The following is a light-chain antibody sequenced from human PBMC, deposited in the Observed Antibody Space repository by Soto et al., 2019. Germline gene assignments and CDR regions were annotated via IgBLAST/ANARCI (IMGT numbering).Light chain of an antibody. J-gene: IGKJ5*01. V-gene: IGKV1-8*01. CDR3: QQYYSYSIP. Sequence: AIRMTQSPSSLSASTGDRVTITCRASQGISSYLAWYQQKPGKAPKLLIYAASTLQSGVPSRFSGSGSGTDFTLTISCLQSEDFATYYCQQYYSYSIPFGQGTRLEIK. CDR1: QGISSY. CDR2: AAS.